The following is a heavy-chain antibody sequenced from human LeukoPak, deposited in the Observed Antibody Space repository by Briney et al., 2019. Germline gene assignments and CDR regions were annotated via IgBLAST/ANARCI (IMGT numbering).Heavy chain of an antibody. CDR3: ARDSRPCSGGSCYDGNYYYYMDV. Sequence: GASVKVSCKASGYTFTSYGISWVRQAPGQGLEWMGWISAYNGKTNYAQKLQDRVTMTTDTSTSTAYMELRSLRSDDTAVYYCARDSRPCSGGSCYDGNYYYYMDVWGKGTTVTISS. CDR1: GYTFTSYG. D-gene: IGHD2-15*01. V-gene: IGHV1-18*01. CDR2: ISAYNGKT. J-gene: IGHJ6*03.